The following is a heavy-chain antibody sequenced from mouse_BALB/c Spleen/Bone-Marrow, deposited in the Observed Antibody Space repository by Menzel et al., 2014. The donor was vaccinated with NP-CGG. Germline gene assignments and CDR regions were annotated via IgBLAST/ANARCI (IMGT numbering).Heavy chain of an antibody. CDR2: ISSGGSYT. J-gene: IGHJ1*01. V-gene: IGHV5-6-4*01. Sequence: EVNVVESGGGLVKPGGSLKLSCAASGFTFSSYTMSWVRQTQEKRLEWVATISSGGSYTYYPDSVKGRFTISRDNAKNTLYLQMSSLKSEDTAMYYCTRDPGRGRYFDVWGAGTTVTVSS. CDR1: GFTFSSYT. D-gene: IGHD3-3*01. CDR3: TRDPGRGRYFDV.